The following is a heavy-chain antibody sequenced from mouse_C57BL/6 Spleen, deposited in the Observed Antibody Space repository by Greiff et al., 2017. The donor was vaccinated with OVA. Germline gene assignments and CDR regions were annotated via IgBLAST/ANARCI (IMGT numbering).Heavy chain of an antibody. Sequence: QVQLKESGPGLVAPSQSLSITCTVSGFSLTSYAISWVRQPPGKGLAWLGVIWTGGGTNYNSALKSRLSISKDNSKSQVFLKMNSLQTDDTARYYCARFITTVVARGYYAMDYWGQGTSVTVSS. CDR2: IWTGGGT. CDR3: ARFITTVVARGYYAMDY. CDR1: GFSLTSYA. D-gene: IGHD1-1*01. J-gene: IGHJ4*01. V-gene: IGHV2-9-1*01.